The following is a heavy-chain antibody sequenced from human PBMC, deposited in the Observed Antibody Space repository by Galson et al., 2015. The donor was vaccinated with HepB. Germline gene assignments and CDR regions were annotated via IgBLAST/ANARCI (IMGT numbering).Heavy chain of an antibody. CDR1: GFTFSSYW. Sequence: SLRLSCAASGFTFSSYWMNWVRQAPGKGLGWVATIKQDGSENYYVDSVKGRLTISRDNAKNSLYLQINSLRAEDTAMYYCARGAVTTWGGLFDYWGQGTLVTVSS. CDR3: ARGAVTTWGGLFDY. D-gene: IGHD4-17*01. J-gene: IGHJ4*02. CDR2: IKQDGSEN. V-gene: IGHV3-7*03.